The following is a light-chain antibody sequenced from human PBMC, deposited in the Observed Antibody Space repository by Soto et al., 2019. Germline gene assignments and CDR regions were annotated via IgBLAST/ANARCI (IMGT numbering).Light chain of an antibody. V-gene: IGLV2-11*01. Sequence: QSALSRSVSGSPGQSVTLSCTGATTDIDSSEYVSWYQQHPGEAPRLLIYDVTKRPAGVPSRFSGSKSGKTASLTISGLRTEDEGVYFCCSFAGPSSTFDGGTKLTVL. CDR2: DVT. J-gene: IGLJ2*01. CDR1: TTDIDSSEY. CDR3: CSFAGPSST.